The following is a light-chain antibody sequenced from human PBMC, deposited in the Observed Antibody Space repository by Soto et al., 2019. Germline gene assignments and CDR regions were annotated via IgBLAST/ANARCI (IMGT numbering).Light chain of an antibody. Sequence: EIVLTQSPGTLSVSPGDRVTLSCRASQSISINLAWYQHKPGQAPRLLIYGTSSRATGIPDRFSGSGSGTDFTLTISRLEPEDFAVYYCQQYGSSHTFGQGTRLEIK. V-gene: IGKV3-20*01. CDR1: QSISIN. CDR3: QQYGSSHT. CDR2: GTS. J-gene: IGKJ5*01.